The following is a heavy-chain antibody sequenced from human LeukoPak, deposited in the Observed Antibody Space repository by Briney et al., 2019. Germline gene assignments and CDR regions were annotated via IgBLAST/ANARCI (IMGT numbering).Heavy chain of an antibody. CDR1: GFTFSSYA. CDR2: ISYDGSNK. D-gene: IGHD3-22*01. Sequence: GGSLRLSCAASGFTFSSYAMHWVRQAPGKGLEWVAVISYDGSNKYYADSVKGRFTISRDNSKNTLYLQMNSLRAEDTAVYYCARDPGYDSSGYVDYWGQGTLVTVSS. V-gene: IGHV3-30-3*01. J-gene: IGHJ4*02. CDR3: ARDPGYDSSGYVDY.